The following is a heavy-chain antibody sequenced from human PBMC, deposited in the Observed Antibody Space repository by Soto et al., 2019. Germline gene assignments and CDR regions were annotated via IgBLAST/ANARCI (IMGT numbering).Heavy chain of an antibody. J-gene: IGHJ5*02. V-gene: IGHV1-46*01. D-gene: IGHD3-22*01. CDR1: GYTFTGYY. CDR2: INPSGGST. Sequence: GASVKVSCKASGYTFTGYYMHWVRQAPGQGLEWMGIINPSGGSTSYAQKFQGRVTMTRDTSTSTVYMELSSLRSEDTAVYCCARDPVKTYDSSGYYSGGWFDPWGQGTLVTVSS. CDR3: ARDPVKTYDSSGYYSGGWFDP.